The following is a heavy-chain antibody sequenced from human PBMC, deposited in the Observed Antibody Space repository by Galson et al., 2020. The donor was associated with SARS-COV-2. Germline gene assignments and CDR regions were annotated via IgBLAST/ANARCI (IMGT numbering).Heavy chain of an antibody. CDR1: GFTFSSYW. CDR2: IYREGSST. V-gene: IGHV3-74*01. CDR3: ARGDMRNDYFDY. J-gene: IGHJ4*02. Sequence: GGSLRLSCAASGFTFSSYWMHWVRQAPGKGLVWVSRIYREGSSTSYADSVKGRFTISGDNAKNTLYLQMSSLRAEDTAVYYCARGDMRNDYFDYWGQGTLVTVSS. D-gene: IGHD3-16*01.